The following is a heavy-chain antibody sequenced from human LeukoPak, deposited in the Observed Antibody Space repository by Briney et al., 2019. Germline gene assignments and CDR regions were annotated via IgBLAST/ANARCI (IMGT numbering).Heavy chain of an antibody. D-gene: IGHD5-12*01. CDR3: ARDYSDYAFDS. Sequence: SETLSLTCSVSGGSISSSTYYWGWIRQPPGQGLDWIGNIYYSGSTYYNPSLKSRVTISVDTSKNQFSLKLTSVTAADPAVYYCARDYSDYAFDSWGQGTLVTVSS. CDR2: IYYSGST. CDR1: GGSISSSTYY. J-gene: IGHJ4*02. V-gene: IGHV4-39*02.